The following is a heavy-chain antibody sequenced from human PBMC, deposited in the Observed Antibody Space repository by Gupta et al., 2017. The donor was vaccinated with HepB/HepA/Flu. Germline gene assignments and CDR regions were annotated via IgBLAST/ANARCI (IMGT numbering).Heavy chain of an antibody. D-gene: IGHD3/OR15-3a*01. Sequence: EVQLLESGGGLVQPGGFLRLPCAASGFTFSNYAMTWVRQAPGKGLECVSVISNTGDNTNYADSVKGRFTISRDNSKNTLFLQMNSLRAEDTAIYYCAKCSVGWLPYNWGQGTLVTVSS. J-gene: IGHJ4*02. V-gene: IGHV3-23*01. CDR2: ISNTGDNT. CDR3: AKCSVGWLPYN. CDR1: GFTFSNYA.